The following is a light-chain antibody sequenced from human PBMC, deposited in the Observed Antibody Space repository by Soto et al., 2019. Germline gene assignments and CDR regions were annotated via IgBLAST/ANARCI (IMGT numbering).Light chain of an antibody. J-gene: IGKJ4*01. CDR3: QQYNNWPPLT. CDR1: QSVGSN. V-gene: IGKV3-15*01. Sequence: EVVMTQSPATLSVSPGERATLSCRASQSVGSNLAWYQQKPGQAPRLLIYAASTRAKGIPDRFSGRGSGTEFTLAIGSLQSEDFAVYYCQQYNNWPPLTFGGGTKVDI. CDR2: AAS.